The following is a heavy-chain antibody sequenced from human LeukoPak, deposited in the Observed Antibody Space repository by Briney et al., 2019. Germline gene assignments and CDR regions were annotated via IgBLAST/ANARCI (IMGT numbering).Heavy chain of an antibody. D-gene: IGHD4-17*01. Sequence: GGSLRLSCAASGFTFSTYAMSWVRQAPGKGLEWVSVISGSGGSTYYADSVRGRFAISRDNSKNTLFLQLNSLRAEDTALYYCAKGGTVTPNSYYYGMDVWGQGTTVTVSS. J-gene: IGHJ6*02. V-gene: IGHV3-23*01. CDR1: GFTFSTYA. CDR3: AKGGTVTPNSYYYGMDV. CDR2: ISGSGGST.